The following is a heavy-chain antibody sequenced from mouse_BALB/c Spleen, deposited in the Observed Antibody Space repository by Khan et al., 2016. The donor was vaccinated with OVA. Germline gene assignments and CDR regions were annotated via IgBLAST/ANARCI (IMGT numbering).Heavy chain of an antibody. CDR3: ARRGLRWDFDY. D-gene: IGHD1-1*01. J-gene: IGHJ2*01. CDR1: GYTFINYW. Sequence: QVQLQQSGAELAKPGASVKMSCKASGYTFINYWILWVKQRPGQGLEWIGYINPSTGYTEYNQNFKDKATWTADKSSSTAYMQLSSLTSEDSAVYYCARRGLRWDFDYWGQGTTLTVSS. V-gene: IGHV1-7*01. CDR2: INPSTGYT.